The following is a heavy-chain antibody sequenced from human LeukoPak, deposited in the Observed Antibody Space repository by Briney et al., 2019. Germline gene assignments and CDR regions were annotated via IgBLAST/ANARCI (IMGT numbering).Heavy chain of an antibody. J-gene: IGHJ4*02. Sequence: GGSLILSCSASGFTFSSYAMHWVRQAPGKGLEYVSAISSNGGSTYYADSVKGRFTISRDNSKNTLYLQMSSLRAEDTAVYYCVKGMDIAMVSAFDYWGQGTLVTVSS. V-gene: IGHV3-64D*09. D-gene: IGHD5-18*01. CDR3: VKGMDIAMVSAFDY. CDR1: GFTFSSYA. CDR2: ISSNGGST.